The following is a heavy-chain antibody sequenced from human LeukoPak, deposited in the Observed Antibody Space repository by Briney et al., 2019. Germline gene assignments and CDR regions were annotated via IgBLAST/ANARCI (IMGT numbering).Heavy chain of an antibody. CDR2: FDPEDGET. J-gene: IGHJ5*02. CDR1: GYTLTELS. Sequence: ASVKVSCKVSGYTLTELSMHWVRQAPGKGLEWMGGFDPEDGETIYAQKFQGRVTMTEDTSTDTAYMELSSLRSEDTAVYYCATDVLRGYGSGSTYYRFWFDPWGQGTLVTVSS. CDR3: ATDVLRGYGSGSTYYRFWFDP. D-gene: IGHD3-10*01. V-gene: IGHV1-24*01.